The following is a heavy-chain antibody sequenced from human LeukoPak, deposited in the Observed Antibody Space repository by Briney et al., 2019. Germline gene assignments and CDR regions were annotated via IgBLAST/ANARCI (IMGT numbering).Heavy chain of an antibody. Sequence: GGSLRLSCAASGFTFSSYWMSWVRQAPGKGLKWVANIKQDGSEKYYVDSVKGRFTISRDNAKNSLYLQMNSLRAEDTAVYYCARVNFVAPDYYMDVWGKGTTVTVSS. V-gene: IGHV3-7*01. CDR1: GFTFSSYW. J-gene: IGHJ6*03. CDR2: IKQDGSEK. CDR3: ARVNFVAPDYYMDV. D-gene: IGHD2/OR15-2a*01.